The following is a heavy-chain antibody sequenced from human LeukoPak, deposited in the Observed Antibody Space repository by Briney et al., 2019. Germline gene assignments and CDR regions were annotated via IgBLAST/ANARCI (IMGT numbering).Heavy chain of an antibody. V-gene: IGHV4-59*11. CDR2: IYYSGST. CDR1: GGSISSHY. D-gene: IGHD1-1*01. J-gene: IGHJ5*02. Sequence: SETLSLTCTVSGGSISSHYWSWIRQPPGKGLEWIGYIYYSGSTNYNPSLKSRVTISVDTSKNQFSLKLSSVTAADTAVYYCASGNWHDGYVPGFDPWGQGTLVTVSS. CDR3: ASGNWHDGYVPGFDP.